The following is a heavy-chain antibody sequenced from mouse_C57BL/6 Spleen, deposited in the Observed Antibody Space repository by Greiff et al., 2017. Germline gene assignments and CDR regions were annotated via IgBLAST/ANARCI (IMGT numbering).Heavy chain of an antibody. CDR3: ARERDDYDGKFAY. CDR2: INPSSGYT. Sequence: VHLVESGAELAKPGASVKLSCKASGYTFTSYWMHWVKQRPGQGLEWIGYINPSSGYTKYNQKFKDKATLTADKSSSTAYMQLSSLTYEDSAVYYCARERDDYDGKFAYWGQGTLVTVSA. CDR1: GYTFTSYW. D-gene: IGHD2-4*01. V-gene: IGHV1-7*01. J-gene: IGHJ3*01.